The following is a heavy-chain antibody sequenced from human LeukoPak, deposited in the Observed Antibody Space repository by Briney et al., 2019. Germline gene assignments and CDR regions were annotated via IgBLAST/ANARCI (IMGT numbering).Heavy chain of an antibody. CDR3: ARDGYNPIDY. Sequence: SETLSLTCTVSGGSISSSSYYWGWIRQPPGKGLEWIGSIYYSGSTYYNPSLKSRVTISVDTSKKRFSLKLSSVTAADTAVYYCARDGYNPIDYWGQGTLVTVSS. J-gene: IGHJ4*02. CDR1: GGSISSSSYY. V-gene: IGHV4-39*07. CDR2: IYYSGST. D-gene: IGHD5-24*01.